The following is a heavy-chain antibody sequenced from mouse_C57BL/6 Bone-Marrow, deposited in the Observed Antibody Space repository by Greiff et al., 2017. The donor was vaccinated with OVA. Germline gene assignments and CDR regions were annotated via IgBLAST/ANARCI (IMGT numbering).Heavy chain of an antibody. CDR2: INSDGGST. CDR3: ARHKYYYGGDYAMDY. Sequence: EVKLVESGGGLVQPGESLKLSCESNEYEFPSHDMSWVRKTPEKRLELVAAINSDGGSTYYPDTMERRFIISRDNTKKTLYLQMSSLRSEDTALYYCARHKYYYGGDYAMDYWGQGTSVTVSS. J-gene: IGHJ4*01. D-gene: IGHD1-1*01. CDR1: EYEFPSHD. V-gene: IGHV5-2*01.